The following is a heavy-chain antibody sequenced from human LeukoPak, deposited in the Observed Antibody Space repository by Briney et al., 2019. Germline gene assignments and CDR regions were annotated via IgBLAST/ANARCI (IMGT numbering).Heavy chain of an antibody. D-gene: IGHD6-6*01. CDR1: GYTLTELS. CDR2: FDPEDGEA. CDR3: ARGGQLVDAFDI. V-gene: IGHV1-24*01. Sequence: ASVKVSCKVSGYTLTELSMHWVRQAPGKGLECMGGFDPEDGEAIYAQKFQGRVTMTEDTSTDAAYMELSSLRSEDTAVYYCARGGQLVDAFDIWGQGTMVTVSS. J-gene: IGHJ3*02.